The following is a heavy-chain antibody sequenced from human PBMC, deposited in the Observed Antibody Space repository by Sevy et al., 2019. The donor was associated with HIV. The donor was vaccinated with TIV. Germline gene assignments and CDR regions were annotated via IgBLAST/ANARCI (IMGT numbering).Heavy chain of an antibody. CDR2: ISYDGSRK. V-gene: IGHV3-30*14. CDR1: GFTFSSYT. CDR3: ARDLALSGSYSWLAY. J-gene: IGHJ4*02. Sequence: GGSLRLSCAASGFTFSSYTMHWVRQAPGKGLEWVAFISYDGSRKYYADSVKGRFTISRDNSKNTLYLKMNNLSAEDTAVFYCARDLALSGSYSWLAYWGQGTLVTVSS. D-gene: IGHD1-26*01.